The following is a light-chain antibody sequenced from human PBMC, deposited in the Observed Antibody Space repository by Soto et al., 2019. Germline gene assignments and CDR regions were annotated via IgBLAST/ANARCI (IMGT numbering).Light chain of an antibody. CDR1: KLGDKN. CDR2: QDN. CDR3: QSYDSGLSGSV. Sequence: SYELTQPPSVSVSPGQTASITCSGDKLGDKNACWYLQKPGQSPVLVIYQDNKRPSGVPERFSGSSSGNTATLTISGTQTMDEGDYYCQSYDSGLSGSVFGGGTKLTVL. V-gene: IGLV3-1*01. J-gene: IGLJ3*02.